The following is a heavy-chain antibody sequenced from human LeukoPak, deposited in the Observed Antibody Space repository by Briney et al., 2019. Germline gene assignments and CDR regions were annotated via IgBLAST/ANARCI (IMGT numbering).Heavy chain of an antibody. Sequence: PSETLSLTCAVSGGSISSYYWSWIRQPPGKGLEWIGDIYYSGSTNYNPSLKSRVTISVDTSKNQFSLKLSSVPAADTAVYYCAREGKSVKYYYYYMDVWGKGTTVTVSS. J-gene: IGHJ6*03. CDR2: IYYSGST. CDR3: AREGKSVKYYYYYMDV. D-gene: IGHD3-10*01. V-gene: IGHV4-59*01. CDR1: GGSISSYY.